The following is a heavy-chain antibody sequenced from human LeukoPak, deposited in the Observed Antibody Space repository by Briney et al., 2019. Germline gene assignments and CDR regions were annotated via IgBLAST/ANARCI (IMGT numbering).Heavy chain of an antibody. V-gene: IGHV4-34*01. D-gene: IGHD3-9*01. CDR3: ARGPYYDILTNYYYYGMDV. CDR1: GGSFSGYY. Sequence: PSETLSLTCAVYGGSFSGYYWSWIRQPPGKGLERIGEINHSGSTNYNPSLKSRVTISVDTSKNQFSLKLSSVTAADTAVYYCARGPYYDILTNYYYYGMDVWGQGTTVTVSS. J-gene: IGHJ6*02. CDR2: INHSGST.